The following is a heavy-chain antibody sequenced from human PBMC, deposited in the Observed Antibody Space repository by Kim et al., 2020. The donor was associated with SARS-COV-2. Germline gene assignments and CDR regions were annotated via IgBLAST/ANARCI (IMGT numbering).Heavy chain of an antibody. CDR2: IGRGSSDR. D-gene: IGHD3-16*01. V-gene: IGHV3-21*06. Sequence: GGSLRLSCTASGFTFSSYRLDWVRQAPGKGLEWVSSIGRGSSDRHYADSVKGRFTISRDDANNSLFLQISSLRAEDTAVYYCARDLFEVSPKTYVWGSYPVYAMAVWGPGTTVSVSS. J-gene: IGHJ6*02. CDR1: GFTFSSYR. CDR3: ARDLFEVSPKTYVWGSYPVYAMAV.